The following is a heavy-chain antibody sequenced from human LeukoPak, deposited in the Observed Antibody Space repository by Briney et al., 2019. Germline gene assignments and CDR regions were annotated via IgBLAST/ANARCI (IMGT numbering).Heavy chain of an antibody. CDR3: ARVSGSYRTRTGDY. D-gene: IGHD1-26*01. Sequence: SETLSFTCAAYGGSFSGYYWSWIRHPPGKGLEWIGEINHSGSTNYNPSLKSRVTISVDMSKNQFSLKLSSVTAADTAVYYCARVSGSYRTRTGDYWGQGTLVTVSS. CDR2: INHSGST. V-gene: IGHV4-34*01. J-gene: IGHJ4*02. CDR1: GGSFSGYY.